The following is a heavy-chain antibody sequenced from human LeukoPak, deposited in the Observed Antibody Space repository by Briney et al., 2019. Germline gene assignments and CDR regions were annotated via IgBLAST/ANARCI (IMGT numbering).Heavy chain of an antibody. CDR3: ARDAVGAKAFDF. D-gene: IGHD1-26*01. Sequence: ASVQVSCKASGYIFTGYGISWVRQAPGQGLEWMGWGSTFNGYRFYGQKFQGRVTMTTDTSTTTVYMHLTNVRSDDTAVYYCARDAVGAKAFDFWGKGTMVTVSS. V-gene: IGHV1-18*01. CDR2: GSTFNGYR. J-gene: IGHJ3*01. CDR1: GYIFTGYG.